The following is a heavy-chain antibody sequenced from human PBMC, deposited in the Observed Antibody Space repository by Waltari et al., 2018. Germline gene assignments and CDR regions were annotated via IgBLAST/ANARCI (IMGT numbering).Heavy chain of an antibody. J-gene: IGHJ5*02. CDR2: INHSGST. CDR1: GGSFSGYY. D-gene: IGHD1-26*01. Sequence: QVQLQQWGAGLLKPSETLSLTCAVYGGSFSGYYWSWIRQPPGKGLEWIGEINHSGSTNYSPSIKSRVTISVDTSKNQFSLKLSSVTAADTAVYYCARGEVGPTYPGWFDPWGQGTLVTVSS. CDR3: ARGEVGPTYPGWFDP. V-gene: IGHV4-34*01.